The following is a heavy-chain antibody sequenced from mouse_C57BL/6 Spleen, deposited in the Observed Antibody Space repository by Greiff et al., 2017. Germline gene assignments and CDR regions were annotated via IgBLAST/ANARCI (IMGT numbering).Heavy chain of an antibody. J-gene: IGHJ2*01. CDR2: IYPGSGST. V-gene: IGHV1-55*01. CDR1: GYTFTSYW. D-gene: IGHD2-5*01. CDR3: SRAKGYSNYGY. Sequence: QVKLLQSGAELVKPGASVKMSCKASGYTFTSYWITWVKQRPGQGLEWIGDIYPGSGSTNYNEKFKGKATLTVDTSSSTAYMQLSSLTSEDAAVYYCSRAKGYSNYGYWGQGTTLTVSS.